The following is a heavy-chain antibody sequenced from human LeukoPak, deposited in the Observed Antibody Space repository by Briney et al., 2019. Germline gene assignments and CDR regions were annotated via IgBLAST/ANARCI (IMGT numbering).Heavy chain of an antibody. V-gene: IGHV3-7*01. CDR3: ATDRGWLQFDY. CDR1: GFTFSSYS. CDR2: IKEDGSVK. D-gene: IGHD5-24*01. Sequence: GGSLRLSCAASGFTFSSYSMNWARQVPGQGLEWVANIKEDGSVKNYIDSVKGRFTISRDNAKNLLYLQMNSLRAEDTAIYYCATDRGWLQFDYWGQGTLVTVSS. J-gene: IGHJ4*02.